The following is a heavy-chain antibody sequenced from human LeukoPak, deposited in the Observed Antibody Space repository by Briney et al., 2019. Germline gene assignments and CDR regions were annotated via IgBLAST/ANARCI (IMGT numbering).Heavy chain of an antibody. CDR2: IYYSGST. D-gene: IGHD3-10*01. Sequence: SETLSLTCTVSGGSISSGDYYWSWIRQPPGKGLEWIGYIYYSGSTYYNPSLKSRVTISVDTSKNQFSLKLSSVTAADTAVYYCARGYTMVRGTDDAFDIWGQGTMVTVSS. CDR3: ARGYTMVRGTDDAFDI. CDR1: GGSISSGDYY. V-gene: IGHV4-30-4*01. J-gene: IGHJ3*02.